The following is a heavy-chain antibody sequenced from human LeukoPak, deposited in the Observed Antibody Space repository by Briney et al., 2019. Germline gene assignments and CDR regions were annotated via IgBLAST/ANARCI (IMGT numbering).Heavy chain of an antibody. V-gene: IGHV4-39*07. CDR3: ARGYMTIDS. CDR1: GGSVSSSSYY. Sequence: SETLSLTCTVSGGSVSSSSYYWGWIRQPPGKGLEWIGSIYYSGSTYYNPSLKSRVTMSVDTSKNQFSLKLSSVTAADTAVYYCARGYMTIDSWGQGTLVTVSS. CDR2: IYYSGST. J-gene: IGHJ4*02. D-gene: IGHD4-11*01.